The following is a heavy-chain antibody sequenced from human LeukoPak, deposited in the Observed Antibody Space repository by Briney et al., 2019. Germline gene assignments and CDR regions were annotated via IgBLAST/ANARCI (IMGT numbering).Heavy chain of an antibody. V-gene: IGHV3-30*03. CDR2: ISYDGSNK. CDR3: ARDRTMVRGVMGDAFDI. CDR1: GFTFSSYG. Sequence: GGSLRLSCAASGFTFSSYGMHWVRQAPGKGLEWVAVISYDGSNKYYADSVKGRFTISRDNAKNSLYLQMNSLRAEDTAFYQCARDRTMVRGVMGDAFDIWGQGTMVTVSS. D-gene: IGHD3-10*01. J-gene: IGHJ3*02.